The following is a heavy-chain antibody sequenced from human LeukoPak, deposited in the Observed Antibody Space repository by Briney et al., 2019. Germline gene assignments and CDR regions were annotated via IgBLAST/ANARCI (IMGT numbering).Heavy chain of an antibody. Sequence: SETLSLTCAVYGGSLSGYYWSWIRQPPGKGLEWIGEINHSGSTNYNPSLKSRVTISVDTSKNQFSLKLSSVTAADTAVYYCARHDYGGNPFDYWGQGTLVTVSS. V-gene: IGHV4-34*01. CDR1: GGSLSGYY. CDR2: INHSGST. J-gene: IGHJ4*02. D-gene: IGHD4-23*01. CDR3: ARHDYGGNPFDY.